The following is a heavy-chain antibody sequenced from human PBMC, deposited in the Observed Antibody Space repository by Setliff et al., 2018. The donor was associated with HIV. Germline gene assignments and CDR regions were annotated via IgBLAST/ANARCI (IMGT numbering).Heavy chain of an antibody. CDR2: FRHSGNT. CDR3: ARGGRSTVTQWAWFDP. D-gene: IGHD4-17*01. CDR1: GGSFSGYF. J-gene: IGHJ5*02. V-gene: IGHV4-34*01. Sequence: SETLSLTCAVYGGSFSGYFWSRIRQSPGKGLEWIGEFRHSGNTNINPSLKSRVTISGDTTKNQISLKLTSVTAADTAVYYCARGGRSTVTQWAWFDPWGQGTLVTVSS.